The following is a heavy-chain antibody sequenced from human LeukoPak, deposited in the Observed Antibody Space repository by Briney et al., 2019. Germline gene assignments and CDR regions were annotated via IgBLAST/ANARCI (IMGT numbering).Heavy chain of an antibody. CDR3: ARDMDY. CDR1: GYTFTSYG. J-gene: IGHJ4*02. V-gene: IGHV3-33*01. Sequence: SCKASGYTFTSYGMHWVRQAPGKGLEWVAVIWYDGSNKYYADSVKGRFTISRDNSKNTLYLQMNSLRAEDTAVYYCARDMDYWGQGTLVTVSS. CDR2: IWYDGSNK.